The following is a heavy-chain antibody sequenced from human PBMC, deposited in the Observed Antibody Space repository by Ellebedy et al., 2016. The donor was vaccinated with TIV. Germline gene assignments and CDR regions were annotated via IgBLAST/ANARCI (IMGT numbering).Heavy chain of an antibody. CDR3: ARDDGDLAGFDI. CDR2: VNSDETSR. J-gene: IGHJ3*02. CDR1: GFTLSRHW. D-gene: IGHD3-10*01. V-gene: IGHV3-74*01. Sequence: GGSLRLSXAASGFTLSRHWMHWVRQDPGKGPVWVARVNSDETSRSYADSVKGRFTISRDNAKNTLYLQMNSLRPEDTSMYYCARDDGDLAGFDIWGLGTMVTVSS.